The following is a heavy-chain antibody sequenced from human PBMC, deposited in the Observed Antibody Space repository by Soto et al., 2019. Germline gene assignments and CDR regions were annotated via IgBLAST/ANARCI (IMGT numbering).Heavy chain of an antibody. Sequence: PSETLSLTCAVYGWSFSGYYWNWIRQPPGKGLEWIGEINHSGSTNYNPSLKSRVTISVDTSKNQFSLRLSSVTAADTAVYYCARDRLWDLYYFDQWGQGTLVTVSS. CDR2: INHSGST. CDR1: GWSFSGYY. J-gene: IGHJ4*02. V-gene: IGHV4-34*01. CDR3: ARDRLWDLYYFDQ. D-gene: IGHD1-26*01.